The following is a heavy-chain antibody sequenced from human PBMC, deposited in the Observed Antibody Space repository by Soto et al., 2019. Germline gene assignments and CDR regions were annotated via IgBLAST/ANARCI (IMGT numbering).Heavy chain of an antibody. J-gene: IGHJ3*02. CDR2: ISGSGGST. CDR1: GFTFSSYA. D-gene: IGHD3-22*01. Sequence: GGSLRLSCAASGFTFSSYAMSWVRQAPGKGLEWVSAISGSGGSTYNADSVKGRFTISRDNSKNTLYLQKNRLRAEDTDVNFLSKATGGGYYDSSPAFDIWGQGTMVTVSS. V-gene: IGHV3-23*01. CDR3: SKATGGGYYDSSPAFDI.